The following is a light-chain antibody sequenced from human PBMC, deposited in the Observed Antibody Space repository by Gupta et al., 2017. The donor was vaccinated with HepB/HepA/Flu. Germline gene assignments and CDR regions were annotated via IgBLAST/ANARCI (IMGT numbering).Light chain of an antibody. Sequence: ENVLTQSPATLSLSPGERATLPCRASRSFSSSQVPWYPQKPGQAPRLLIVGASYRATGIPDRFSGSESGTDFTLTITRLEPEDFAVYYGQQYGGVPLYTFGQGTKLEIK. V-gene: IGKV3-20*01. CDR3: QQYGGVPLYT. J-gene: IGKJ2*01. CDR2: GAS. CDR1: RSFSSSQ.